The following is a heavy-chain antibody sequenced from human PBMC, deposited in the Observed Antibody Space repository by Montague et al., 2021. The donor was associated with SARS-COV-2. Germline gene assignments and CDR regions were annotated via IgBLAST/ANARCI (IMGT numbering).Heavy chain of an antibody. D-gene: IGHD5/OR15-5a*01. CDR2: ISTSSLYI. CDR1: GFTFSKYS. Sequence: SLRLSCAASGFTFSKYSMNWVRQAPGKGLEWVSSISTSSLYIYYAASVKGRFTISRANAKNSLFLQMDSLRAEDTAVYYCARALSASYSVGGDSFDIWGQGTRVTFPS. CDR3: ARALSASYSVGGDSFDI. V-gene: IGHV3-21*01. J-gene: IGHJ3*02.